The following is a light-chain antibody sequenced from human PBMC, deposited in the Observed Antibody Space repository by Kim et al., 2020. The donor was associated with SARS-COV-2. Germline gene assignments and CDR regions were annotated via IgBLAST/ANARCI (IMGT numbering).Light chain of an antibody. V-gene: IGKV6-21*01. CDR1: QNIGSS. CDR3: HQSNSLPLT. J-gene: IGKJ4*01. CDR2: YAS. Sequence: VTAKERVTITCRASQNIGSSLHWYQQKPDQSPKLLIKYASQSFSGVPSRFSGSGSGTDFTLTISSLEPADAATYYCHQSNSLPLTFGGGTKVDIK.